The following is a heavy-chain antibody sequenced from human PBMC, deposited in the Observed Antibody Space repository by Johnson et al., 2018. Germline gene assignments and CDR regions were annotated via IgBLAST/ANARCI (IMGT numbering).Heavy chain of an antibody. V-gene: IGHV1-8*01. Sequence: QVQLVQSGAEVKEPGASVKVSCKASGYTFTSYAINWVRQATGQGLEWMGWMNPNSGNTGYAQNVQGRATMTRNISITTAYMERSSPRSEDTAVYYGARGHPVAYYSYSMAGWGKGTTVNVS. D-gene: IGHD6-19*01. CDR1: GYTFTSYA. CDR3: ARGHPVAYYSYSMAG. CDR2: MNPNSGNT. J-gene: IGHJ6*03.